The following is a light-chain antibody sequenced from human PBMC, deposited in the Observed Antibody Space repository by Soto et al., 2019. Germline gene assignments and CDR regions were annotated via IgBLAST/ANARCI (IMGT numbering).Light chain of an antibody. V-gene: IGLV3-27*01. Sequence: SYELTQPSSVSVSPGQTARITCSGDMLAKKYARWFQQKPGQAPLLVMYKDNERPSGIPERFSGSSSGTTVTLTVSGAQVDDEADYYCYSAADNNLGVFGGGTKVTVL. CDR2: KDN. CDR3: YSAADNNLGV. CDR1: MLAKKY. J-gene: IGLJ3*02.